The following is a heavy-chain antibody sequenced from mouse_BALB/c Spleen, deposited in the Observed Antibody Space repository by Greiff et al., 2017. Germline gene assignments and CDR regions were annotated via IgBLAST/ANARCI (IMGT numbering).Heavy chain of an antibody. CDR1: GFNIKDTY. CDR3: ARGPLYAMDY. V-gene: IGHV14-3*02. Sequence: VQLKESGAELVKPGASVKLSCTASGFNIKDTYMHWVKQRPEQGLEWIGRIDPANGNTKYDPKFQGKATITADTSSNTAYLQLSSLTSEDTAVYYCARGPLYAMDYWGQGTSVTVSS. J-gene: IGHJ4*01. CDR2: IDPANGNT.